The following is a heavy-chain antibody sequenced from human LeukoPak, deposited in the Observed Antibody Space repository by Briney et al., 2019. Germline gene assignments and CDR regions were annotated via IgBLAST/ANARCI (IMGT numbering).Heavy chain of an antibody. V-gene: IGHV4-61*02. Sequence: TPSETLSLTCTVSGGSISSSSYYWGWIRQPAGKGLEWIGRIDTDGRTKYSPSLNSRVSMSMDTSKNQFSLKLRSVTASDTAVYYCARGPMTYYYGSDAYRTHLNYYFDSWGQGTLVTVSS. J-gene: IGHJ4*02. CDR3: ARGPMTYYYGSDAYRTHLNYYFDS. D-gene: IGHD3-22*01. CDR2: IDTDGRT. CDR1: GGSISSSSYY.